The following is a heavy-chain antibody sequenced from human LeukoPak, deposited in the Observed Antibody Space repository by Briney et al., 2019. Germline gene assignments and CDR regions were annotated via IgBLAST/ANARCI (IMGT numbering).Heavy chain of an antibody. V-gene: IGHV4-59*13. CDR1: VGPFWSYY. CDR3: ARMGSTVNMLYPFDQ. CDR2: IYDSGST. Sequence: SETLSLTCTLSVGPFWSYYGSWMRQPPGKGREWLGYIYDSGSTNYSTSLKSRVSISVDTSKTQFYLKLSSVTATDTAVYYCARMGSTVNMLYPFDQWGRGTVATVTP. D-gene: IGHD4-17*01. J-gene: IGHJ4*02.